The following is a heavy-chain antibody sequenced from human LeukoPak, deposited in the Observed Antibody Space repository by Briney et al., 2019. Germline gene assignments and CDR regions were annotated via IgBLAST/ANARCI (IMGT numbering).Heavy chain of an antibody. Sequence: GGSLRLSCAASGFTFSNFAMHWVRQAPGKGLQWVAVISFDGSNKYYADSVKGRFSISRDNSKDTLHLQMSSLRDEDTAVYFCAGVSESGWYYFDYWGQGTLVTGSS. CDR2: ISFDGSNK. CDR3: AGVSESGWYYFDY. D-gene: IGHD6-19*01. V-gene: IGHV3-30*03. CDR1: GFTFSNFA. J-gene: IGHJ4*02.